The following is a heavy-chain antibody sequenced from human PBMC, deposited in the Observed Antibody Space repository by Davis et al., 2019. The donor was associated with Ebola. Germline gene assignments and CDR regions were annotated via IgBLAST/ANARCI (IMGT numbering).Heavy chain of an antibody. V-gene: IGHV3-7*03. CDR3: ARGTGAAPGIDF. D-gene: IGHD1-1*01. CDR2: IKEDGSEK. Sequence: PGGSLTLSCEPSGLIFRSYWKTCVRQALGKGLDWVANIKEDGSEKSYVDSVKGRFTISRDNAKNSLSLQMNTLRAEDTAVYYCARGTGAAPGIDFWGQGTLVTVSS. J-gene: IGHJ4*02. CDR1: GLIFRSYW.